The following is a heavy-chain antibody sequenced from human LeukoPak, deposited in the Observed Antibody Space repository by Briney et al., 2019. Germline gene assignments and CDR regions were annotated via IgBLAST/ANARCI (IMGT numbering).Heavy chain of an antibody. D-gene: IGHD6-13*01. CDR2: TYYRSQWYN. CDR1: GDDVSTNKAT. CDR3: VRLVGNSWLDY. J-gene: IGHJ4*02. V-gene: IGHV6-1*01. Sequence: SQTLSLTCAISGDDVSTNKATWNWIRLSPSRGLEWPGRTYYRSQWYNDYAVSVKSRITITPDTSTNQFSLHLNSVTPDDTAVYYCVRLVGNSWLDYWGQGTLVTVSS.